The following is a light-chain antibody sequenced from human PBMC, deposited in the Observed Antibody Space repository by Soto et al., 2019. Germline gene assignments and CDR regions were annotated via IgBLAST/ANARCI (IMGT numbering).Light chain of an antibody. Sequence: DIQMTQSPSTLSASVGDRVTITCRASQSISSWLAWYQQKTGKAPKLLIYKASSLESVVPSGFSGSGSGTEFTLTVSSLQPDDFATDDCQQYSSLYTFGRGTKVEIK. CDR1: QSISSW. CDR3: QQYSSLYT. CDR2: KAS. V-gene: IGKV1-5*03. J-gene: IGKJ2*01.